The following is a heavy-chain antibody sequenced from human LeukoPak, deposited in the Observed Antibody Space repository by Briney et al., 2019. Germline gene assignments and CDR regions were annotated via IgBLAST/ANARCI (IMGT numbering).Heavy chain of an antibody. CDR3: ARDFGSSSSPFDY. Sequence: GGSLRLSCAASGFTFSSYWMHWVRQAPGKGLVWVSRINSDGSNTNYADSVKGRFTISRDNAKNTLYLQMNSLRAEDTAVYYCARDFGSSSSPFDYWGQGTLVTVSS. J-gene: IGHJ4*02. V-gene: IGHV3-74*01. CDR1: GFTFSSYW. D-gene: IGHD6-6*01. CDR2: INSDGSNT.